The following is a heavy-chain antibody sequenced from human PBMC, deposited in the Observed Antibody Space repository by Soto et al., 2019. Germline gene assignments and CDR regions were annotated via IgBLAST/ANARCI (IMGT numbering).Heavy chain of an antibody. CDR2: IIPIFGTA. CDR1: GGTFSSYA. CDR3: ARHVPAAGYYYGMDV. V-gene: IGHV1-69*12. J-gene: IGHJ6*02. D-gene: IGHD2-2*01. Sequence: QVQLVQSGAEVKKPGSSVKVSCKASGGTFSSYAISWVRQAPGQGLEWMGGIIPIFGTADYAQKFQGRVRITADESTSTAYMELSTMRAEHTAVYYCARHVPAAGYYYGMDVWGQGTTVTVSS.